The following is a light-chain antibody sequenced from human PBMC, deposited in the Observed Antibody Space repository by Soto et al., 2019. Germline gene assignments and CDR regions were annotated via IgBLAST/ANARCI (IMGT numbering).Light chain of an antibody. CDR3: QQYNAYPET. V-gene: IGKV1-5*03. J-gene: IGKJ1*01. Sequence: DIQMTQSPSTLSASVGDRVTITCRASQSLSGWLAWYQQKPGKAPKLLIQKASSLECGVASRFSGSGSGTEFTLTISSLQPDDSATYYCQQYNAYPETFGQGTKVEIK. CDR2: KAS. CDR1: QSLSGW.